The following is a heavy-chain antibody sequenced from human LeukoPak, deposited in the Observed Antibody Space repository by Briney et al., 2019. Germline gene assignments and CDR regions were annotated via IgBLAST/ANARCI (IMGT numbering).Heavy chain of an antibody. CDR2: IIPIFGTA. CDR3: ARAYSSGTGFDY. D-gene: IGHD6-19*01. Sequence: GASVKVSCKASGGTFSSYAISWVRQAPGQGLEWMGGIIPIFGTANYAQKFQGRVTITADKSTSTAYMELSSLRSEDTAVYYCARAYSSGTGFDYWGQGTLVTVSS. J-gene: IGHJ4*02. CDR1: GGTFSSYA. V-gene: IGHV1-69*06.